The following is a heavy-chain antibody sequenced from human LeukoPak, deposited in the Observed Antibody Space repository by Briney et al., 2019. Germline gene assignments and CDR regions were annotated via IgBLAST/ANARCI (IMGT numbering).Heavy chain of an antibody. CDR3: ARMMTDFDGSGHDIQRGAFDI. CDR2: IPYDGRYQ. CDR1: GFTFNRYR. V-gene: IGHV3-30*04. D-gene: IGHD3-22*01. Sequence: PGGSLRLSCAASGFTFNRYRLHWVRQAPGKGLEWVAVIPYDGRYQFYADSVKGRFTVSRDNSKNTLSLQMNSLRAEDTAVYHCARMMTDFDGSGHDIQRGAFDIWGQGTMVTVSS. J-gene: IGHJ3*02.